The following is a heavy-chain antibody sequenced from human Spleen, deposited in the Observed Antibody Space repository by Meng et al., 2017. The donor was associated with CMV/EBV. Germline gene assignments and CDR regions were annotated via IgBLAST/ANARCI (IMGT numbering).Heavy chain of an antibody. V-gene: IGHV3-7*01. Sequence: GESLKISCAASGFTFSSYWMSWVRQAPGKGLEWVANIKQDGSEKYYVDSVKGRFTISRDNAKNSLYLQMNSLRAEDTAVYYCARTHKSSYDFWSGYPYYYGMDVWGQGTTVTVSS. J-gene: IGHJ6*02. CDR1: GFTFSSYW. CDR2: IKQDGSEK. D-gene: IGHD3-3*01. CDR3: ARTHKSSYDFWSGYPYYYGMDV.